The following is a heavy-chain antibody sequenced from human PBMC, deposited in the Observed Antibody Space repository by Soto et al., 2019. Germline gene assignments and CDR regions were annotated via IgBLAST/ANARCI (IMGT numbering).Heavy chain of an antibody. J-gene: IGHJ6*02. CDR2: ISSSSYI. V-gene: IGHV3-21*01. CDR3: ARDRNLEPVNYYYYGMDV. CDR1: GFTFSSYS. D-gene: IGHD1-1*01. Sequence: SGGSLRLSCAASGFTFSSYSMNWVRQAPGKGLEWVSSISSSSYIYYADSVKGRFTISRDNAKNSLYLQMNSLRAEDTAVYYCARDRNLEPVNYYYYGMDVWGQGTTVTVSS.